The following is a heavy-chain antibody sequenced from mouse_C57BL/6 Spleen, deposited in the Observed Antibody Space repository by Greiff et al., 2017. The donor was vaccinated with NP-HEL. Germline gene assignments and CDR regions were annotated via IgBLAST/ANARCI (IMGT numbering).Heavy chain of an antibody. CDR1: GYTFTDYE. V-gene: IGHV1-15*01. J-gene: IGHJ4*01. CDR2: IDPETGGT. Sequence: QVQLQQSGAELVRPGASVTLSCKASGYTFTDYEMHWVKQTPVHGLEWIGAIDPETGGTAYNQKFKGKAILTADKSSSTAYMELRSLTSEDSAGYYCTRYSNYDYAMDYWGQGTSGTVSS. D-gene: IGHD2-5*01. CDR3: TRYSNYDYAMDY.